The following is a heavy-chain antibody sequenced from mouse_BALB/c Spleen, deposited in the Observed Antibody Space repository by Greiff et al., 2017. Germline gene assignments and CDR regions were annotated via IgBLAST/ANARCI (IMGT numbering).Heavy chain of an antibody. D-gene: IGHD2-4*01. CDR3: ARQDYDYYAMDY. Sequence: VVESGPELVKPGASVKISCKASGYTFTDYYINWVKQKPGQGLEWIGWIYPGSGNTKYNEKFKGKATLTVDTSSSTAYMQLSSLTSEDTAVYFCARQDYDYYAMDYWGQGTSVTVSS. CDR2: IYPGSGNT. V-gene: IGHV1-84*02. CDR1: GYTFTDYY. J-gene: IGHJ4*01.